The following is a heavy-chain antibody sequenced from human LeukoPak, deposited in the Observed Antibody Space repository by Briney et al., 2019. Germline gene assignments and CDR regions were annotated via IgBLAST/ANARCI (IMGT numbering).Heavy chain of an antibody. V-gene: IGHV3-53*04. D-gene: IGHD4-17*01. J-gene: IGHJ4*02. CDR2: IYSGGST. CDR3: ARLYDYGDYVGDY. CDR1: GFTVSSNY. Sequence: GGSLRLSCAASGFTVSSNYMSWVRQAPGKGLEWVSVIYSGGSTYYADSVKGRFTISRHNPKNTLYLQMNSLRAEDTAVYYCARLYDYGDYVGDYWGQGTLVTVSS.